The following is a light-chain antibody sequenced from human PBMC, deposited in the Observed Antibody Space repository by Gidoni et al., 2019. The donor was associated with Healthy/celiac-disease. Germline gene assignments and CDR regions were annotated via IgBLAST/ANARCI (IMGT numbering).Light chain of an antibody. CDR2: GAS. V-gene: IGKV3-20*01. CDR3: QQYGSSPLT. CDR1: QSVSSSY. Sequence: EIVLTQSPGTLSFSPGERATPSCRASQSVSSSYLALYQQKPGQAPRLLIYGASRRATGIPDRFSCSWSGTDFTLTISRLEPEDFAVYSCQQYGSSPLTFGGGTKVEIK. J-gene: IGKJ4*01.